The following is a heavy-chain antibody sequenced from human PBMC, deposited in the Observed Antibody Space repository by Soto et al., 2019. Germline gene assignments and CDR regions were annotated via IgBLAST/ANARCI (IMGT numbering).Heavy chain of an antibody. D-gene: IGHD5-18*01. CDR2: TYYRSKWYN. Sequence: QTLSLTCAISGDSVSSNSAAWNWIRQSPSRGLEWLGRTYYRSKWYNDYAVSVKSRITINPDTSKNQFSLQLNSVTPEDTAVYYCARDGDTAMITCRLGYYYGMDVWGQGTTVTVSS. CDR3: ARDGDTAMITCRLGYYYGMDV. V-gene: IGHV6-1*01. J-gene: IGHJ6*02. CDR1: GDSVSSNSAA.